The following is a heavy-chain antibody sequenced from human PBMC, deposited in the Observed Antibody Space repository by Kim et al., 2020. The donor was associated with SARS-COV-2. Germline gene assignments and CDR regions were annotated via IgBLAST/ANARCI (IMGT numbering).Heavy chain of an antibody. D-gene: IGHD6-13*01. Sequence: GGSLRLSCAASGFTFSSYSMNWVRQAPGKGLEWVSSISSSSSYIYYADSVKGRFTISRDNAKNSLYLQMNSLRAEDTAVYYCARVGNHSSSLVYWGQGTLVTVSS. V-gene: IGHV3-21*01. CDR3: ARVGNHSSSLVY. CDR1: GFTFSSYS. J-gene: IGHJ4*02. CDR2: ISSSSSYI.